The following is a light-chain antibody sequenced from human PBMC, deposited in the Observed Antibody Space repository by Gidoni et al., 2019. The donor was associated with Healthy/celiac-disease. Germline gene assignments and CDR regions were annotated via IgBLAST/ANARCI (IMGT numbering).Light chain of an antibody. CDR2: AAS. J-gene: IGKJ2*01. CDR1: QDISSY. Sequence: DIQLTQSPSFLSASVGDRVTITCRASQDISSYLAWYQQKPGKAPELLLYAASILQSGVPSRFSGRGSGTEFTLTISSLQPADFATYYCQQLNSYAFGQGTKVDSK. V-gene: IGKV1-9*01. CDR3: QQLNSYA.